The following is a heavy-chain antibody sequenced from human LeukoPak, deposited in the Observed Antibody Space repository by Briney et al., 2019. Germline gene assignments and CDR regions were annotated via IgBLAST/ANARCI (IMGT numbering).Heavy chain of an antibody. CDR3: ARVKMATIPFDY. J-gene: IGHJ4*02. D-gene: IGHD5-24*01. V-gene: IGHV1-2*02. CDR1: GYTFTGYY. Sequence: ASVKVSCKASGYTFTGYYMHWVRQAPGQGLEWMGWINPNSGGTNYAQKFQGRVTMTSDTSISTAYMELSGLRSDDTAVYYCARVKMATIPFDYWGQGTLVTVSS. CDR2: INPNSGGT.